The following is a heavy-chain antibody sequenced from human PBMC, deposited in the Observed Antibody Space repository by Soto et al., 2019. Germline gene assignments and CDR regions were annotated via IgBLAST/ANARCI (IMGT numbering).Heavy chain of an antibody. CDR1: GYTFSNYG. D-gene: IGHD2-2*01. CDR2: INAGNGNT. V-gene: IGHV1-3*01. J-gene: IGHJ4*02. Sequence: GASVKVSCKASGYTFSNYGIHWVRQAPGQRPEWMGLINAGNGNTKYSQKFQGRVTLTRDTSASTAYMELSSLRSEDTAVYYCASCPQNCITTSPCCLYFDYWGQGTLVTVSS. CDR3: ASCPQNCITTSPCCLYFDY.